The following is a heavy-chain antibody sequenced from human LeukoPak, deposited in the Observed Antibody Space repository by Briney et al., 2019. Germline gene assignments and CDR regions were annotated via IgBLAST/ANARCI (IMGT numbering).Heavy chain of an antibody. D-gene: IGHD6-13*01. J-gene: IGHJ4*02. V-gene: IGHV3-11*01. CDR3: AKDILAAGLFFDY. Sequence: GGSLRLSCAASGFTFRDYYMGWIRQAPGKGLEWVSYISPTGGALYYADSVKGRFAISRDNGQNSLFLQMNGLSAEDTALYYCAKDILAAGLFFDYWGQGTLVTVSS. CDR2: ISPTGGAL. CDR1: GFTFRDYY.